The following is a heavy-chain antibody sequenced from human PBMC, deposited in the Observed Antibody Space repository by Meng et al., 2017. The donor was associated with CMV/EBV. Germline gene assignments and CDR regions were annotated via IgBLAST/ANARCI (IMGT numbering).Heavy chain of an antibody. D-gene: IGHD2-2*01. CDR2: INSSSSTI. V-gene: IGHV3-48*04. Sequence: GESLKISCAASGFTFSSYSMNWVRQAPGKGLEWVSYINSSSSTIYYADSVKGRFTISRDNAKNSLYLQMNSLRAEDTAVYYCARVSLRVVPAASYYYYYGMDVWGQGTTVTVSS. J-gene: IGHJ6*02. CDR3: ARVSLRVVPAASYYYYYGMDV. CDR1: GFTFSSYS.